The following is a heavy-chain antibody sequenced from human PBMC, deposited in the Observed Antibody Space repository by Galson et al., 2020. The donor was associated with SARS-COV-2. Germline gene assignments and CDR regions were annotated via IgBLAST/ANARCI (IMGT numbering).Heavy chain of an antibody. D-gene: IGHD7-27*01. Sequence: GGSLRLSCAASGFTFSSYAMSWVRQAPGKGLEWVSTISDSDGSTYYADSVKGRFTISRDNSKNTLYLQMNSLRAEDTAVYFCAKDRAYWGSRDAFDIWGQGTMVAVSA. V-gene: IGHV3-23*01. J-gene: IGHJ3*02. CDR2: ISDSDGST. CDR1: GFTFSSYA. CDR3: AKDRAYWGSRDAFDI.